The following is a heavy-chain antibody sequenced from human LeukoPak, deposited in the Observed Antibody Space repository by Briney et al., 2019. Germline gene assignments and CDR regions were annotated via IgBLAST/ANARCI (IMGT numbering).Heavy chain of an antibody. CDR3: AKSAAYPFPLDY. V-gene: IGHV4-4*07. Sequence: PSEALSLTCTVSGGXITTYYCTWIRQTAGKGLEWIGRIDTSGSTNYNPSLKSRVTMSLDTSKNQISLKLSSVTAADTAVYYCAKSAAYPFPLDYWGQGTLVTVSS. D-gene: IGHD6-25*01. J-gene: IGHJ4*02. CDR1: GGXITTYY. CDR2: IDTSGST.